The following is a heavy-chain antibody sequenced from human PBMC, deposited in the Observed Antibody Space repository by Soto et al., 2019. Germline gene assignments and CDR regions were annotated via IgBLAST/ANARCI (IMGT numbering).Heavy chain of an antibody. J-gene: IGHJ4*02. CDR2: ISGSGTNT. CDR3: ARDSQQREPY. CDR1: GFTFSNYA. V-gene: IGHV3-21*01. D-gene: IGHD6-13*01. Sequence: GGYLRLSCAASGFTFSNYAMIWVRQAPGKGPEWVSGISGSGTNTYYADSVKGRFTISRDNAKNSLYLQMNSLRAEDTAVYYCARDSQQREPYWGQGSLVTVSS.